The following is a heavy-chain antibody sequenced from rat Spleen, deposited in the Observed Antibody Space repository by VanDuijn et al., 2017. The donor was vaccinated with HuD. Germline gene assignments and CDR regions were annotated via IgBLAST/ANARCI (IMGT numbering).Heavy chain of an antibody. J-gene: IGHJ2*01. Sequence: EVQLVESGGGLVQTGRSMKLSCAASGFTFSNYGMAWVRQAPKKGLEWVASISYDGVITYYRDSVKGRFSISRDNAKSSLYLQMDSLRSEDTATYYCTTHGGSFDYWGQGVMVTVSS. CDR2: ISYDGVIT. CDR3: TTHGGSFDY. D-gene: IGHD1-11*01. V-gene: IGHV5-20*01. CDR1: GFTFSNYG.